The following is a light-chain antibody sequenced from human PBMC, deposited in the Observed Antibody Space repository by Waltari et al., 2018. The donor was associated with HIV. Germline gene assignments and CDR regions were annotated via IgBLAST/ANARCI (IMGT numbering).Light chain of an antibody. CDR3: QSYDTSLAGPRV. Sequence: QSVLTQPPLVSGAPGQRVIISCTGSTSSIGAGHQVHWYQQLPGTAPKLLIYGNTNRPSGVPYRFSGSKSGTSASLAITGLQAEDEAHYYCQSYDTSLAGPRVFGTGTKVTVL. CDR2: GNT. J-gene: IGLJ1*01. CDR1: TSSIGAGHQ. V-gene: IGLV1-40*01.